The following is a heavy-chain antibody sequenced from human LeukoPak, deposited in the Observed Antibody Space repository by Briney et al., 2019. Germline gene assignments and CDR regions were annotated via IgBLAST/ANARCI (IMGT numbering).Heavy chain of an antibody. CDR1: GYTFTSYG. CDR2: ISAYNGNT. J-gene: IGHJ5*02. V-gene: IGHV1-18*01. CDR3: ARVPPYCSSTSCYPYWFDP. Sequence: GASVKVSCKASGYTFTSYGISWVRQAPGQGLEWMGWISAYNGNTNYAQKLQGRVTMTTDTSTSTAYMELRSLRSDDTAVYYCARVPPYCSSTSCYPYWFDPWGQGTLVTVSS. D-gene: IGHD2-2*01.